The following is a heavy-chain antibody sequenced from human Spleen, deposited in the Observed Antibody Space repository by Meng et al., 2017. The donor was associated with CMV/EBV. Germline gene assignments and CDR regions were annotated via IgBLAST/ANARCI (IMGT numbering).Heavy chain of an antibody. CDR1: GYSVSSDVAA. D-gene: IGHD1-26*01. V-gene: IGHV6-1*01. J-gene: IGHJ4*02. CDR3: ARDPEYSYSILDH. CDR2: TYYRSKWHY. Sequence: VQLQQSSPGLLKPSQTLSPTCAISGYSVSSDVAAWNWVRKSPWRGLEWLGRTYYRSKWHYAYAASVKGRMTINPDTSKNQFSLLLNSVTPEDTAVYYCARDPEYSYSILDHWGQGTLVTVSS.